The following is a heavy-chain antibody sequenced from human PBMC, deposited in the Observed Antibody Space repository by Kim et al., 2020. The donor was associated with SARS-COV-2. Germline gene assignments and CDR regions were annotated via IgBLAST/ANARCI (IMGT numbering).Heavy chain of an antibody. D-gene: IGHD3-10*01. J-gene: IGHJ4*02. CDR3: ARGMVRGVKRAKDY. Sequence: TPSLKSRVTISVDTSKNQFSLKLSSVTAADTAVYYCARGMVRGVKRAKDYWGQGTLVTVSS. V-gene: IGHV4-34*01.